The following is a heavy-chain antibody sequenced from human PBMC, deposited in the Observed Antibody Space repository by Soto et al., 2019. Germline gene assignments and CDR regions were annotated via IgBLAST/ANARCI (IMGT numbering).Heavy chain of an antibody. D-gene: IGHD1-1*01. J-gene: IGHJ4*02. V-gene: IGHV3-21*01. CDR2: ISSSSSYI. Sequence: EVQLVESGGGLVKPGGSLRLSCAASGFTFSSYSMNWVRQAPGKGLEWVSSISSSSSYIYYADSVKGRFTISRDNAKNSLYLQMNSLRAEDTAVYYCARDHDNGQKFDYWGQGTLVTVSS. CDR3: ARDHDNGQKFDY. CDR1: GFTFSSYS.